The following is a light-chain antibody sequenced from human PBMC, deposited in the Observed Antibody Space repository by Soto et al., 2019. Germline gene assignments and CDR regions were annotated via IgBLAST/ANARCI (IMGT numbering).Light chain of an antibody. CDR2: SAS. V-gene: IGKV3-20*01. Sequence: DIVLTQSPGTLSLSPGERAALSCRASQSVSSSYLAWYQQKPGQAPRLLIYSASNRATGIPDRFSGSGSGTDFTLTISRLEPEDFAVYYCQQHDNSPLTFGGGTKVDIK. J-gene: IGKJ4*01. CDR3: QQHDNSPLT. CDR1: QSVSSSY.